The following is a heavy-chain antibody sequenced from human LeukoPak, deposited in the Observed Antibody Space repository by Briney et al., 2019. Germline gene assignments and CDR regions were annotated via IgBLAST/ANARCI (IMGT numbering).Heavy chain of an antibody. CDR2: ISGSGGST. D-gene: IGHD1-26*01. Sequence: GGSLRLSCAASGFTFSSYAMSWVRQAPGKGLEWVSAISGSGGSTYYADSVKGRFTISRDNSKNTLYLQMNSLRAEDTAVYYCAKVLRGFLTGGSHIQRAFDIWGQGTMVTVSS. CDR1: GFTFSSYA. CDR3: AKVLRGFLTGGSHIQRAFDI. J-gene: IGHJ3*02. V-gene: IGHV3-23*01.